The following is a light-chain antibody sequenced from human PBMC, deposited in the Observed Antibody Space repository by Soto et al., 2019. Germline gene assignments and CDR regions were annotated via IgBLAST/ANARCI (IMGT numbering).Light chain of an antibody. CDR3: QQRARWRWT. V-gene: IGKV3-11*01. CDR2: DAS. CDR1: QTVVGF. J-gene: IGKJ1*01. Sequence: DIVLTQSPATLSLSPGERATLSCRASQTVVGFLAWYQQKPGQAPRLLIYDASNRAAAIPARFSGSGSGTDYTLTISSLEPEDVAIYYCQQRARWRWTFGQGTKV.